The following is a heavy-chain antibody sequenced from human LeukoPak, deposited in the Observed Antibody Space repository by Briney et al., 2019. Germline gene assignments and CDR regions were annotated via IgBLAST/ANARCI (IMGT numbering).Heavy chain of an antibody. CDR1: GFTVSAGW. CDR2: FKSKIDGGTI. D-gene: IGHD4-23*01. V-gene: IGHV3-15*01. CDR3: TTESGKGGS. Sequence: GGSLRLSCAASGFTVSAGWMSWVRQAPGKGLEWVGRFKSKIDGGTIDYAATIKDRFTISRDDSKNVLYLQMNSLKTEDTGVYYCTTESGKGGSWGQGTLVTVSS. J-gene: IGHJ5*02.